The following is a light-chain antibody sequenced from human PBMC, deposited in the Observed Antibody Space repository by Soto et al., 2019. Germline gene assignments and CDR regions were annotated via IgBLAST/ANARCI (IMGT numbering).Light chain of an antibody. CDR3: QSYDTRLTAWV. V-gene: IGLV1-40*01. CDR2: GTT. CDR1: GSNIGAGYD. J-gene: IGLJ3*02. Sequence: QSVLTQPPSVSGAPGQRVTITCSGSGSNIGAGYDVHWYQHVPTMPPRLLIFGTTNRPSVVPDRFSGSKSGTSASLAITGLQAEDEADYYCQSYDTRLTAWVFGGGTKLTVL.